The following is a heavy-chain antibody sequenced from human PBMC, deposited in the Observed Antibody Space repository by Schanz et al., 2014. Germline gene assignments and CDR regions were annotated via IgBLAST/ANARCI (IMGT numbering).Heavy chain of an antibody. CDR1: GFTLSSYA. CDR3: AKDPSHGDYDYYLDC. Sequence: QVQLVESGGGVVQPGRSLRLSCAAYGFTLSSYAMHWVRQAPGKGLEWVAVISYDGSNKYYADSVKGRFTISRDNSKNTLYLQMNSLGAEDTAVYYCAKDPSHGDYDYYLDCWGQGTLVTVSS. J-gene: IGHJ4*02. CDR2: ISYDGSNK. D-gene: IGHD3-22*01. V-gene: IGHV3-30-3*01.